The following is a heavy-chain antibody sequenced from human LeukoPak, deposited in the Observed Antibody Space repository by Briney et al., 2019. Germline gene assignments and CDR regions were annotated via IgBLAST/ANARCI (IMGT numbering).Heavy chain of an antibody. CDR1: GFIFSNYN. J-gene: IGHJ4*02. V-gene: IGHV3-48*01. Sequence: PGGSLRLSCAASGFIFSNYNMNWVRQTPGKGLEWLSYISSSSGTIYYADSVKGRFTISGDNAKNSLYLQMNSLRAEDTAVYYCARALGYSYGYAVDYWGQGTLVTVSP. CDR2: ISSSSGTI. D-gene: IGHD5-18*01. CDR3: ARALGYSYGYAVDY.